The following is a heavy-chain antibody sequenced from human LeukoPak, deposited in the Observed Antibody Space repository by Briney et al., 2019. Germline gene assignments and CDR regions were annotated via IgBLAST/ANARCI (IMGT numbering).Heavy chain of an antibody. CDR3: ARALPVYYYDSSGYLNY. J-gene: IGHJ4*02. V-gene: IGHV3-48*04. CDR1: GFTFSSYS. Sequence: GGSLVLSCAASGFTFSSYSMNWVRQAPGKGLAGVSYISSSSSTIYYADSVKGRFTISRDNAKNSLYLQMNSLRAEDTAVYYCARALPVYYYDSSGYLNYWGQGTLVTVSS. CDR2: ISSSSSTI. D-gene: IGHD3-22*01.